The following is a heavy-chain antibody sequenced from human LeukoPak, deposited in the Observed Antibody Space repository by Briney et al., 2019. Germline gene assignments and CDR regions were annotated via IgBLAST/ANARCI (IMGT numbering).Heavy chain of an antibody. D-gene: IGHD2-21*01. CDR3: ATSMAQDVDAFHI. V-gene: IGHV3-21*01. J-gene: IGHJ3*02. CDR1: GFTFSNYG. CDR2: ISSRSTYI. Sequence: GGSLRLSCVASGFTFSNYGMHWVRQAPGKGLEWVSSISSRSTYIYYADLVKGRFTISRDNAKNSLYLQMNNLRAEDTAMFYCATSMAQDVDAFHIWGQGTMVTVSS.